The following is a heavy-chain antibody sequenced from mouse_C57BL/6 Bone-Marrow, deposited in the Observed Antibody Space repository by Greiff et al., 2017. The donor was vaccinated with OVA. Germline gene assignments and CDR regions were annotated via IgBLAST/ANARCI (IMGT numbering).Heavy chain of an antibody. CDR3: ARDSYYYGSSYVGWYFDV. CDR2: IYPGSGST. V-gene: IGHV1-55*01. J-gene: IGHJ1*03. Sequence: VQLKQPGAELVKPGASVKMSCKASGYTFTSYWITWVKQRPGQGLEWIGDIYPGSGSTNYNEKFKSKATLTVDTSSSTAYMQLSSLTSEDSAVYYCARDSYYYGSSYVGWYFDVWGTGTTVTVSS. CDR1: GYTFTSYW. D-gene: IGHD1-1*01.